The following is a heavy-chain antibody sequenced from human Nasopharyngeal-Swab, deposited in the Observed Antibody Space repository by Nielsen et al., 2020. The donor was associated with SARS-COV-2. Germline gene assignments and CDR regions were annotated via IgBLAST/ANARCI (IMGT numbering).Heavy chain of an antibody. J-gene: IGHJ6*03. CDR2: ISSFNGYT. D-gene: IGHD3-22*01. Sequence: ASVKVSCKTSGYTFNDYGISWVRQAPGQGLEWMGWISSFNGYTNYAQKFQGRVTMTMDISTSTAYMELTSLSSDDTAVYYCARGHGYYYNMDVWGEGTTVTVSS. CDR3: ARGHGYYYNMDV. V-gene: IGHV1-18*01. CDR1: GYTFNDYG.